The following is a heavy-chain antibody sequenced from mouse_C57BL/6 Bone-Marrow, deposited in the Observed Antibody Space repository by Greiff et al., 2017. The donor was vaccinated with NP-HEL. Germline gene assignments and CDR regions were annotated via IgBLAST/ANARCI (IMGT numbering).Heavy chain of an antibody. CDR1: GFTFSDYY. Sequence: EVKLVESGGGLVQPGGSLKLSCAASGFTFSDYYMYWVRQTPEKRLEWVAYISNGGGSTYYPDTVKGRFTISRDNAKNTLYLQMSRLKSEDTAMYYCARRVYYGSSLDYWGQGTTLTVSS. D-gene: IGHD1-1*01. J-gene: IGHJ2*01. CDR3: ARRVYYGSSLDY. CDR2: ISNGGGST. V-gene: IGHV5-12*01.